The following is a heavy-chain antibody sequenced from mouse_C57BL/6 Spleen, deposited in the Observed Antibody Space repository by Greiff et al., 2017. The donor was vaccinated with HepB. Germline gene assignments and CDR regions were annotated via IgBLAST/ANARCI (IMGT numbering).Heavy chain of an antibody. J-gene: IGHJ4*01. V-gene: IGHV5-4*01. CDR1: GFTFSSYA. CDR2: ISDGGSYT. CDR3: ARETIVPYAMDY. Sequence: EVKLVESGGGLVKPGGSLKLSCAASGFTFSSYAMSWVRQTPEKRLEWVATISDGGSYTYNPDNVKGRFTISRDNAKNNLYLQMNHLKSEDTAMYYCARETIVPYAMDYWGQGTSVTVSS. D-gene: IGHD2-12*01.